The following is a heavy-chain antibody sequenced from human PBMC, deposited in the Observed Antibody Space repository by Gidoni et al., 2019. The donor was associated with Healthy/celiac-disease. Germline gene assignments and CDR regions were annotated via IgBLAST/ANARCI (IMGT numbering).Heavy chain of an antibody. D-gene: IGHD3-10*01. CDR1: GGSVSSGSYY. CDR3: ARGVQGRVTDY. Sequence: QVQLQESGPGLVRPSETLSPTCTVSGGSVSSGSYYWSWIRQPPGTGLEWIGYIYYSGSTNYTPSLKSRVTISVETSKNQFSLKLSSVTAADTAVYYCARGVQGRVTDYWGQGTLVTVSS. J-gene: IGHJ4*02. CDR2: IYYSGST. V-gene: IGHV4-61*01.